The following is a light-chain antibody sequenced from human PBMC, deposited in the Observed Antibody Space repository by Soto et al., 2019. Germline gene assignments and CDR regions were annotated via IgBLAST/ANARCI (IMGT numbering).Light chain of an antibody. CDR3: QQTYSLPLT. CDR2: AAS. Sequence: DIQMTQSPSSLSASVGDRVTITCRASQSVSRYLNWYQQKKGKAPNLLIYAASNLQSGVPSRFSGSGSGTDFALTISNLQPEDFATYYCQQTYSLPLTFGGGTKVEIK. CDR1: QSVSRY. V-gene: IGKV1-39*01. J-gene: IGKJ4*01.